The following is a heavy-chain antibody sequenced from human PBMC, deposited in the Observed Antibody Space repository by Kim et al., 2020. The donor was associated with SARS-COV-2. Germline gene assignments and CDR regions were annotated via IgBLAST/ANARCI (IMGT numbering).Heavy chain of an antibody. Sequence: GGSLRLSCAASGFTFSSYGMHWVRQAPGKGLEWVAVISYDGSNKYYSDSVKGRFTISRDNSKNTLYLQMNSLRAEDTAVNYCAKASSGCYYYYYGMDVW. CDR3: AKASSGCYYYYYGMDV. CDR2: ISYDGSNK. CDR1: GFTFSSYG. V-gene: IGHV3-30*18. D-gene: IGHD6-19*01. J-gene: IGHJ6*01.